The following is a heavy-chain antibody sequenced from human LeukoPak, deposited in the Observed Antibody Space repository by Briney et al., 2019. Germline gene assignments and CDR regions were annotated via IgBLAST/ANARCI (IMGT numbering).Heavy chain of an antibody. J-gene: IGHJ5*02. CDR2: IYYSGIT. D-gene: IGHD1-14*01. Sequence: PSETLSLTCTVSGGTITSSSYYWGWIRQPPGKRLEWIGSIYYSGITYYNPSLKSRVTISVDTSKNQFSLKLSSVTAADTAVHYCATKTTRARRGFDPWGQGTLVTVSS. V-gene: IGHV4-39*01. CDR1: GGTITSSSYY. CDR3: ATKTTRARRGFDP.